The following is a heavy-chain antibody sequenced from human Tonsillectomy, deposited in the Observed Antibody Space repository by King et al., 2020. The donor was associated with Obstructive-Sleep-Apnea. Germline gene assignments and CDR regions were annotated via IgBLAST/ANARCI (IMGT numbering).Heavy chain of an antibody. Sequence: VQLVESGGGLVQPGGSLRLSCAVSGFTTSNYVMSWVRQAPGKGLEWVSVINGGETYHADLAKGRFSISSDNSKNTRYLQKNSLSAEDTALYYCAKDHPSSGWPTFDCWGQGTLVTVSS. CDR1: GFTTSNYV. CDR2: INGGET. J-gene: IGHJ4*02. CDR3: AKDHPSSGWPTFDC. V-gene: IGHV3-23*04. D-gene: IGHD6-19*01.